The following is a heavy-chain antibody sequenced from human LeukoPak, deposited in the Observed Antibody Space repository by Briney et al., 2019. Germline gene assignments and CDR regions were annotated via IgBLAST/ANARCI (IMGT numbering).Heavy chain of an antibody. Sequence: SVKVSCKASGGTFSSYAISWVRQAPGQGLEWMGRIIPILGIANYAQKFQGRVTITADKSTSTAYMELSSLRSEDTAVYYCASEAYCGGDCYSGRYWGQGTLVTVSS. CDR2: IIPILGIA. CDR3: ASEAYCGGDCYSGRY. J-gene: IGHJ4*02. CDR1: GGTFSSYA. V-gene: IGHV1-69*04. D-gene: IGHD2-21*02.